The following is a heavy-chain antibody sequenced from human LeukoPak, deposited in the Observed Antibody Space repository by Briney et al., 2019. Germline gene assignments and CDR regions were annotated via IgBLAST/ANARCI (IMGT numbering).Heavy chain of an antibody. V-gene: IGHV3-23*01. J-gene: IGHJ4*02. CDR2: ISGRGDST. Sequence: PGGSLRLSCAASGFTFSSHAMSWVRQAPGKGLEWVSGISGRGDSTVYADSVKGRFTISRDNSRNTLYLQMNSLRAEDTAVYYCAPIPYSEIFDYWGQGTLVTVSS. D-gene: IGHD2-15*01. CDR3: APIPYSEIFDY. CDR1: GFTFSSHA.